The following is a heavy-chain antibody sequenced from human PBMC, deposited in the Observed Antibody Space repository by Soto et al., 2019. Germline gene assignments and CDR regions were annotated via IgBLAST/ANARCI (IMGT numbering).Heavy chain of an antibody. J-gene: IGHJ6*02. CDR1: GDSVPSNSAA. CDR2: TYYRSKWYN. D-gene: IGHD6-13*01. V-gene: IGHV6-1*01. CDR3: ATVRQQLVRDYYYGMDV. Sequence: PSQTLSLTCAISGDSVPSNSAAWNWIRRSPSRGLEWLGRTYYRSKWYNDYAVSVKSRITINPDTSKNQFSLQLNSVTPEDTAVYYCATVRQQLVRDYYYGMDVWGQGTTVTVSS.